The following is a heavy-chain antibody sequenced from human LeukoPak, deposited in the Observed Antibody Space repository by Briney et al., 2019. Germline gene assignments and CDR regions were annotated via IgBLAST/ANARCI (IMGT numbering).Heavy chain of an antibody. CDR1: GYTFTSYY. D-gene: IGHD5-12*01. V-gene: IGHV1-46*01. J-gene: IGHJ6*02. CDR2: INPSGGST. CDR3: ARDLRGNSYYYGMDV. Sequence: GASVKVSCKASGYTFTSYYMHWVRQAPGQGLEWMGIINPSGGSTSYAQKFQGRVTMTRDTSTSTVYMELSSLRSEDTAVYYCARDLRGNSYYYGMDVWGQGTTVTVSS.